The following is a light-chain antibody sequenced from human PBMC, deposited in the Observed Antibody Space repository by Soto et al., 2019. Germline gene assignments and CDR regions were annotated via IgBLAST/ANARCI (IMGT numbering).Light chain of an antibody. CDR3: SSNTGTYTRVV. CDR1: DSDVGAYKY. V-gene: IGLV2-11*01. Sequence: QSALTQPRSVSGSPGQSVTLSCTGTDSDVGAYKYVSWYQQYPGKAPKLIIFDVTNRPSGVPDRFSGSKSGNTASLTISGLQAEDEADYYCSSNTGTYTRVVFGGGTKLTVL. CDR2: DVT. J-gene: IGLJ2*01.